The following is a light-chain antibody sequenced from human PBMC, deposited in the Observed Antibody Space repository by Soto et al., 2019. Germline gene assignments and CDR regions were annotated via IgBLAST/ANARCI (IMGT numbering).Light chain of an antibody. J-gene: IGKJ5*01. CDR2: TAS. Sequence: DIQLTQSPSFLSASVGDRVTITCRASQDISNYLAWYQQKPGKAPNLLIHTASTLQSGVPSRFSGSGSGTEFTLTISSLQPEDVATYYCQQRHSYPITFGQGTRLEIK. V-gene: IGKV1-9*01. CDR1: QDISNY. CDR3: QQRHSYPIT.